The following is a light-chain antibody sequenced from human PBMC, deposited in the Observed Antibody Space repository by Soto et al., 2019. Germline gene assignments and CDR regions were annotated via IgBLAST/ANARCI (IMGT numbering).Light chain of an antibody. V-gene: IGKV3-20*01. CDR2: GSS. CDR3: QQYANSRWT. J-gene: IGKJ1*01. Sequence: EIVLTQSPGTLSLSPGERATLSCRASQSVASAYLAWYQHKPGQAPRLLIYGSSSRAVGVPDRISGSRSGTDFTLTISRLEPEDCAVYYCQQYANSRWTFGQGTKVEAK. CDR1: QSVASAY.